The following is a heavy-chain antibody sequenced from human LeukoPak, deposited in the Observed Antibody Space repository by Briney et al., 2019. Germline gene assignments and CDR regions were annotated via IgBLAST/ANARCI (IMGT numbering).Heavy chain of an antibody. Sequence: SETLSLTCTDSRGSLRSSNHYWGWIRHPPGKGLEWIGSMSYSVNPHYNPSLKSPFTISVDTSKNQFSLKLSSMTATDTAVYHCARGTHYYDSGGYGYFDYWGQGTLVTVSS. J-gene: IGHJ4*02. D-gene: IGHD3-22*01. CDR2: MSYSVNP. CDR1: RGSLRSSNHY. V-gene: IGHV4-39*01. CDR3: ARGTHYYDSGGYGYFDY.